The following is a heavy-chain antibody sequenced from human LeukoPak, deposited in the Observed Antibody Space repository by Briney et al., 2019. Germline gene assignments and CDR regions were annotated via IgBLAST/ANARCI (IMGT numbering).Heavy chain of an antibody. D-gene: IGHD5-12*01. CDR3: ARFSGYSGYDYENSDY. J-gene: IGHJ4*02. CDR1: GFTFSSYA. V-gene: IGHV3-23*01. CDR2: ISGSGGST. Sequence: PGGSLRLSCAASGFTFSSYAMSWVRQAPGKGLEWVSAISGSGGSTYYADSVKGRFTISRDNSKNTLYLQMNSLRAEDTAVYYCARFSGYSGYDYENSDYWGQGTLVTVSS.